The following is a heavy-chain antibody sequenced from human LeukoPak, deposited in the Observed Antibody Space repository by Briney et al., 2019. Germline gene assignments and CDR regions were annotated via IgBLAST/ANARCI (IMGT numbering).Heavy chain of an antibody. CDR3: TFLSSDSSGP. J-gene: IGHJ5*02. V-gene: IGHV3-74*01. CDR2: INRDGSFT. D-gene: IGHD3-22*01. CDR1: GFTFSSYS. Sequence: PGGSLRLSCAASGFTFSSYSMHWVRQAPGKGLVWVSGINRDGSFTRYADSVKGRLTISRDNAKNTLYLQMNSLRADDTAIYYCTFLSSDSSGPWGPGTLVTVSS.